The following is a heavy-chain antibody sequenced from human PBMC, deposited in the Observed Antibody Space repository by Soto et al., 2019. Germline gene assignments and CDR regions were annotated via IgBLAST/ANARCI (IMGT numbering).Heavy chain of an antibody. CDR3: ARDKRDWNDGGLAFDI. CDR1: GYTFTSYG. J-gene: IGHJ3*02. D-gene: IGHD1-1*01. Sequence: QVQLVQSGAEVKKPGASVKVSCKASGYTFTSYGISWVRQAPGQGLEWMGWISAYNGNTNYAQKLQGRVTMTTDTSTSTAYMELRSRRSDDTAVYYCARDKRDWNDGGLAFDIWGQGTMVTVSS. CDR2: ISAYNGNT. V-gene: IGHV1-18*01.